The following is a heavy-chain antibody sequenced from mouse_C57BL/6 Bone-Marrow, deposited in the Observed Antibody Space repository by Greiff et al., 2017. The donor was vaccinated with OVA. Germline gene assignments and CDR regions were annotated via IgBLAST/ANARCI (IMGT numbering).Heavy chain of an antibody. D-gene: IGHD1-1*01. Sequence: EVHLVESGGGLVKPGGSLKLSCAASGFTFSSYAMSWVRQTPEKRLEWVATISDGGSYTYYPDNVKGRFTISRDNAKNNLYLQMSHLKSEDTAMYYCARDYYGPPFDYWGQGTTLTVSS. J-gene: IGHJ2*01. V-gene: IGHV5-4*01. CDR2: ISDGGSYT. CDR3: ARDYYGPPFDY. CDR1: GFTFSSYA.